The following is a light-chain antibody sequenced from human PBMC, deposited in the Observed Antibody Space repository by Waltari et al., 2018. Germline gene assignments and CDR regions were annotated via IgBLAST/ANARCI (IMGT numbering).Light chain of an antibody. J-gene: IGLJ3*02. CDR1: SSNTGSNY. CDR2: RSN. CDR3: AAWDDSLSGPV. Sequence: QSVLAQPPSASGSPGQRIPISCSGGSSNTGSNYVYWYQQLPGTAPKLLIYRSNQRPSGVPDRFSGSKSGTSASLAISGLRSEDEADYYCAAWDDSLSGPVFGGGTKLTVL. V-gene: IGLV1-47*01.